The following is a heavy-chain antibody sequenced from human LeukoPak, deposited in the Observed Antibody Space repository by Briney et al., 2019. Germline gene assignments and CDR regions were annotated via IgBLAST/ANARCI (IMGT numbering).Heavy chain of an antibody. CDR2: INQSGST. V-gene: IGHV4-34*01. J-gene: IGHJ6*03. CDR1: GGSFSGYY. Sequence: PSETLSLTCAVYGGSFSGYYWSWIRQPPGKGLEWLGEINQSGSTNYNPSLKSRVTISVDTSKNQVSLNLRSVTAADTAVYYCARGLRDEERYYKYYYMDVWGKGTTVTVSS. CDR3: ARGLRDEERYYKYYYMDV.